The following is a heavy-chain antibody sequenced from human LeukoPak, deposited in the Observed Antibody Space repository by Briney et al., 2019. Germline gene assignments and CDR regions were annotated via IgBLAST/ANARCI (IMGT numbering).Heavy chain of an antibody. J-gene: IGHJ4*02. CDR1: GGTFSSYA. CDR3: ARSNYGSVSSAIDY. D-gene: IGHD3-10*01. V-gene: IGHV1-69*05. Sequence: ASVKVSCKASGGTFSSYAISWVRQAPGQGLEWMGRIIPIFGTANYAQKFQGRVTITTDEHTSTAYMELSSLRSEDTAVYYCARSNYGSVSSAIDYWGQGTLVTVSS. CDR2: IIPIFGTA.